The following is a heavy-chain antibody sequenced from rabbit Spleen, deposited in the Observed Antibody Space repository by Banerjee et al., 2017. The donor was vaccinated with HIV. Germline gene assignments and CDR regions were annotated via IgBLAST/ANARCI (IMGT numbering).Heavy chain of an antibody. D-gene: IGHD4-2*01. Sequence: EESGGGLVTPGGSLTLTCTVSGFSLSNFAVSWVRQAPGEGLEWIGIINSATTAYATWAKGRFTVSKTSTTVDLKITSPTTEDSATYFCARVFLGNYYGMDLWGQGTLVTVS. CDR3: ARVFLGNYYGMDL. V-gene: IGHV1S69*01. CDR2: INSATT. CDR1: GFSLSNFA. J-gene: IGHJ6*01.